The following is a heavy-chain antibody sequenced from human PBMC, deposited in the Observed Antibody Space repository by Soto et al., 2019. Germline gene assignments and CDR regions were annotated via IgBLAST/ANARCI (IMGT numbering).Heavy chain of an antibody. CDR2: ISSSSSTI. CDR1: GFTFSYYN. V-gene: IGHV3-48*01. D-gene: IGHD6-13*01. Sequence: EVHLVESGGGLVQPGGSLRLSCAASGFTFSYYNMNWVRQAPARGLEWVSYISSSSSTIYYADSVKGRFTISRDNASHTLYLQMNNLRAEDTAVYYCAGDGDGSSWPFDYWGQGTLVTVSS. CDR3: AGDGDGSSWPFDY. J-gene: IGHJ4*02.